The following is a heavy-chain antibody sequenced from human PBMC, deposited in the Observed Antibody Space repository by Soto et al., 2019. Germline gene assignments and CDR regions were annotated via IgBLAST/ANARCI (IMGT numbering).Heavy chain of an antibody. V-gene: IGHV3-9*01. Sequence: GGSLRLSCAASGFTFDDYAMHWVRQAPGKGLEWVSGISWNSGSIGYADSVKGRFTISRDNAKNSLYLQMNSLRAEDTALYYCAKDIRFREDRGYCSSTSCPDAFDIWGQGTMVTVSS. CDR2: ISWNSGSI. CDR1: GFTFDDYA. D-gene: IGHD2-2*01. J-gene: IGHJ3*02. CDR3: AKDIRFREDRGYCSSTSCPDAFDI.